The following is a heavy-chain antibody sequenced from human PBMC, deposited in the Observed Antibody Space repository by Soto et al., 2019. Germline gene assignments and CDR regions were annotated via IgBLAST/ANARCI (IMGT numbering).Heavy chain of an antibody. CDR1: GGSISSGGFY. J-gene: IGHJ6*02. D-gene: IGHD3-10*01. V-gene: IGHV4-31*03. CDR2: IYYIGST. Sequence: QVQLQESGPGLVKPSQTLSLTCSVSGGSISSGGFYWSWIRKHPGKGLEWIGYIYYIGSTSYNPSLKNRVTISRDTPNNQFSLKLSSVSAADTAVYYCARAGEDYYGAGAGGLDVWGQGTTVTVSS. CDR3: ARAGEDYYGAGAGGLDV.